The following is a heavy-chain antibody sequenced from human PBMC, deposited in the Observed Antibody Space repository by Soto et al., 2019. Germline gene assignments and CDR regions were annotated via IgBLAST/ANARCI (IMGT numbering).Heavy chain of an antibody. CDR1: GYSFTSYW. Sequence: GESLKISCKGSGYSFTSYWIGWVRQMPGKGLEWMGIIYPGDSDTRYSPSFQGQVTISADKSISTAYLQWSSLKASDTAMYYCARQIAVAGRLAYYYGMDVWGQGTTVTVSS. CDR3: ARQIAVAGRLAYYYGMDV. D-gene: IGHD6-19*01. V-gene: IGHV5-51*01. J-gene: IGHJ6*02. CDR2: IYPGDSDT.